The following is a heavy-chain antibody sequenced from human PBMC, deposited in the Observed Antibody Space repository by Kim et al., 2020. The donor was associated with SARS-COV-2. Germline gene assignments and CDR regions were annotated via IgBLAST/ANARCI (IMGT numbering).Heavy chain of an antibody. CDR3: ARGAYGGNSIDY. J-gene: IGHJ4*02. CDR1: GYTFTGYY. Sequence: ASVKVSCKASGYTFTGYYMHWVRQAPGQGLEWMGRINPNSGGTNYAQKFQGRVTMTRDTSISTAYMELSRLRSDDTAVYYCARGAYGGNSIDYWGQGTLVTVSS. V-gene: IGHV1-2*06. D-gene: IGHD4-17*01. CDR2: INPNSGGT.